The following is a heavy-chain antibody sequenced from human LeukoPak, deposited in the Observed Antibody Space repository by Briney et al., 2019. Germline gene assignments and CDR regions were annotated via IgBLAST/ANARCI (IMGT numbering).Heavy chain of an antibody. Sequence: SKTLSLTCAVYGGSLRADFWSWIRQPPGKGLEWIGDIHPGGSTKYNPSLESRVTISVDTSKNQFSLRLTSVTAADTAVYYCARAPDRIRFDPWGQGALVTVSS. D-gene: IGHD1-14*01. CDR1: GGSLRADF. J-gene: IGHJ5*02. CDR2: IHPGGST. V-gene: IGHV4-34*01. CDR3: ARAPDRIRFDP.